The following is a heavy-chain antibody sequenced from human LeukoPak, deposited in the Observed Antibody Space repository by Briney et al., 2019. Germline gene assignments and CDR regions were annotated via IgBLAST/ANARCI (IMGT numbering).Heavy chain of an antibody. D-gene: IGHD2-15*01. CDR2: ISAYNGNT. Sequence: GASVKVSCKAFGYTFTSNYMHWVRQAPGQGLEWMGWISAYNGNTNYAQKLQGRVTMTTDTSTSTAYMELRSLRSDDTAVYYCARDHCSGGSCYSGYYFDYWGQGTLVTDSS. V-gene: IGHV1-18*04. CDR3: ARDHCSGGSCYSGYYFDY. CDR1: GYTFTSNY. J-gene: IGHJ4*02.